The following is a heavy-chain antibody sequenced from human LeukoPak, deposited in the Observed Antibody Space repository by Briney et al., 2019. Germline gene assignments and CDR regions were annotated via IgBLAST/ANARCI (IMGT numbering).Heavy chain of an antibody. Sequence: GGSLRLYCVASGFTFSSYTMHWLRQAPGKGLEYVSAISSNGGSTYYANFVNGRFTISRDNSKNTLYLQMGSLRAEDMAVYYCARLTDYDYVWGSFVPPDYWGQGTLVTVSS. D-gene: IGHD3-16*01. J-gene: IGHJ4*02. CDR2: ISSNGGST. V-gene: IGHV3-64*01. CDR3: ARLTDYDYVWGSFVPPDY. CDR1: GFTFSSYT.